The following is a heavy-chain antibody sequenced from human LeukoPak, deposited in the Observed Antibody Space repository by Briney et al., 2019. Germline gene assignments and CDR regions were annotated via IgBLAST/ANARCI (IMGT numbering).Heavy chain of an antibody. CDR1: GASISGGGYY. CDR3: ARARTVVVTTIVNYYYYMDV. J-gene: IGHJ6*03. Sequence: SETLSLTCTVSGASISGGGYYWSWIRPHPGKGLEWIGFIYHSGSTYFNPSLKSRLTMSVDTSRNQFSLTLSSVTAADTAVYYCARARTVVVTTIVNYYYYMDVWGKGTTVTVSS. V-gene: IGHV4-31*03. CDR2: IYHSGST. D-gene: IGHD2-21*02.